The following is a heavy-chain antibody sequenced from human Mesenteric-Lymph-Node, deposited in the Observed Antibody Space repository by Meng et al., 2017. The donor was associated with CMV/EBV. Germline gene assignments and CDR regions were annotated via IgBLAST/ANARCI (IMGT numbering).Heavy chain of an antibody. Sequence: ESLKISCAASGFTFDDYAMHWVRQAPGKGLEWIGHVYYTGNTDFSPSLKGRVTISMDTSKTHCSLRLKSVTAADTAVYFCARDRSLVPAALVDWGQGTLVTVSS. CDR1: GFTFDDYA. CDR3: ARDRSLVPAALVD. J-gene: IGHJ4*02. CDR2: VYYTGNT. D-gene: IGHD2-8*02. V-gene: IGHV4-59*01.